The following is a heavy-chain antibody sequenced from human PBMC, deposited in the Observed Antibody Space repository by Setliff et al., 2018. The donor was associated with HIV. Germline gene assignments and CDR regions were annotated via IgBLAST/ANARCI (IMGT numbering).Heavy chain of an antibody. CDR3: ARTILRYFGWENPLPDAFDI. D-gene: IGHD3-9*01. CDR2: INTYKGNT. CDR1: RYTFASYG. Sequence: VKVSCKASRYTFASYGISWVRQAPGQGLEWMGWINTYKGNTNYAQKVQGRATMTKDTSTSTAYLEVRSLRSDDTAVYYCARTILRYFGWENPLPDAFDIWGQGTMVTVSS. J-gene: IGHJ3*02. V-gene: IGHV1-18*01.